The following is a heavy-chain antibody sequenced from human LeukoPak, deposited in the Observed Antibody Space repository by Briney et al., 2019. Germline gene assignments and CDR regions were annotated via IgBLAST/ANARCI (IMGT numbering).Heavy chain of an antibody. CDR1: GGTFSSYA. Sequence: SVKVSCKASGGTFSSYAISWVRQAPGQGLEWMGRIIPIFGTANYAQKFQGRVTITTDESASTAYMELSSLRSEDTAVYYCARESQDTAMGDYFDYWGQGTLVTVSS. J-gene: IGHJ4*02. CDR3: ARESQDTAMGDYFDY. V-gene: IGHV1-69*05. CDR2: IIPIFGTA. D-gene: IGHD5-18*01.